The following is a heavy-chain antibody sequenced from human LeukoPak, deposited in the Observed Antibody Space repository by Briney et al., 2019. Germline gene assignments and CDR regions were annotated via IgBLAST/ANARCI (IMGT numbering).Heavy chain of an antibody. CDR3: ARHAISFHAFDI. Sequence: SETLSLTCTVSGGSISSSSYYWGWIRQPPGKGLEWIGSIYYSGSTYYNPSLKSRVTISVDTSKNQFPLKLSSVTAADTAVYYCARHAISFHAFDIWGQGTMVTVSS. J-gene: IGHJ3*02. V-gene: IGHV4-39*01. D-gene: IGHD2-2*01. CDR2: IYYSGST. CDR1: GGSISSSSYY.